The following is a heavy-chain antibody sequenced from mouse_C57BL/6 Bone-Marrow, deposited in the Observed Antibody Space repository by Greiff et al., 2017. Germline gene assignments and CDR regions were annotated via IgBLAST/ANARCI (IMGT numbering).Heavy chain of an antibody. J-gene: IGHJ3*01. D-gene: IGHD2-3*01. CDR1: GYTFTNYW. V-gene: IGHV1-63*01. CDR2: IYPGGGYT. CDR3: ARSGFYDGYYPFAY. Sequence: QVQLQQSGAELVRPGTSVKMSCKASGYTFTNYWIGWAKQRPGHGLEWIGDIYPGGGYTNYNEKFKGKATLTADKSSSTAYMQFSSLTSEDSAIYYCARSGFYDGYYPFAYWGQGTLVTVSA.